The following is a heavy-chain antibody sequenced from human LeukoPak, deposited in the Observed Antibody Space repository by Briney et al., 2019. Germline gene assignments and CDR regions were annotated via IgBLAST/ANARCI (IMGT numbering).Heavy chain of an antibody. CDR2: MNPNSGNT. CDR3: ARFSYDFWSGYYYYYYYMDV. Sequence: GASVKVSCKASGYTFTSYDINWVRRATGQGLEWMGWMNPNSGNTGYAQKFQGRVTMTRNTSISTAYMELSSLRSEDTAVYYCARFSYDFWSGYYYYYYYMDVWGKGTTVTVSS. D-gene: IGHD3-3*01. J-gene: IGHJ6*03. CDR1: GYTFTSYD. V-gene: IGHV1-8*01.